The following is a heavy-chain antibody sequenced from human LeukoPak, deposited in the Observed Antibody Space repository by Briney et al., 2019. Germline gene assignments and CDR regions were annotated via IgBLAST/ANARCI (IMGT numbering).Heavy chain of an antibody. CDR1: GGSFSSYY. Sequence: PSETLSLTCAVYGGSFSSYYWSWIRQPPGKGLEWIGEINHSGSTNYNPSLKSRVTISVDTSKNQFSLKLSSVTAADTAVYYCARGRPAKWTARRGRWFDPWGQGTLVTVSS. J-gene: IGHJ5*02. V-gene: IGHV4-34*01. D-gene: IGHD6-6*01. CDR2: INHSGST. CDR3: ARGRPAKWTARRGRWFDP.